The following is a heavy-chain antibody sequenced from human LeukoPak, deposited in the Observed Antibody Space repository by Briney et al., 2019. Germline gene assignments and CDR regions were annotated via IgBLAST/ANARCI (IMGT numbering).Heavy chain of an antibody. CDR3: ASPYYDFWSGPPRPYYFDY. D-gene: IGHD3-3*01. Sequence: SETLSLPCTVSGGSISSSSYYWGWIRQPPGKGLEWIGSIDYSGSTYYNPSLKSRVTISVDTSKNQFSLKLSSVTAADTAVYYCASPYYDFWSGPPRPYYFDYWGQGTLVTVSS. CDR1: GGSISSSSYY. CDR2: IDYSGST. J-gene: IGHJ4*02. V-gene: IGHV4-39*01.